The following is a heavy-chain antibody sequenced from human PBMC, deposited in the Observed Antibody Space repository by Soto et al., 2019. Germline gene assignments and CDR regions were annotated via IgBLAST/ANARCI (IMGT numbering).Heavy chain of an antibody. V-gene: IGHV1-2*02. CDR1: GYTFTGYF. Sequence: GASVKVSCKASGYTFTGYFMHWVRQAPGQGLEWMGWINPYSGGADYAQSFQGRVTMTRDTSISTVYMELSRLRFDDTAVYYCARVIRGAYYNSPLDTGGQETVVTVPS. CDR2: INPYSGGA. J-gene: IGHJ5*02. D-gene: IGHD3-10*01. CDR3: ARVIRGAYYNSPLDT.